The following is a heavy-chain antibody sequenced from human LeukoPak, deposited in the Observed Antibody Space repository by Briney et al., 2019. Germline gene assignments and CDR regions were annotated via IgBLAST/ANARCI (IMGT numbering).Heavy chain of an antibody. J-gene: IGHJ5*02. CDR1: GYTFDDYA. D-gene: IGHD2-15*01. V-gene: IGHV3-9*01. Sequence: SCKASGYTFDDYAMHWVRQAPGKGLEWVSGISWNSGSIGYADSVKGRFTISRDNAKNSLYLQMNSLRAEDTALYYCARAGVAATTLLNWFDPWGQGTLVTVSS. CDR3: ARAGVAATTLLNWFDP. CDR2: ISWNSGSI.